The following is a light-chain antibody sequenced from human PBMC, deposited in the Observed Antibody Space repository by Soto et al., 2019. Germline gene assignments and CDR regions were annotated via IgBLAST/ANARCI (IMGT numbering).Light chain of an antibody. Sequence: ELVLTQSPGTLSLSPGERATLSCRANRGVSSGYLAWYQQKPGQAPRPLIYAASNRATGIPGRFSGSGFGTDFTLTISRLEPEDFAVYYCQHYDISSWTFGQGTKVDIK. CDR1: RGVSSGY. J-gene: IGKJ1*01. CDR3: QHYDISSWT. CDR2: AAS. V-gene: IGKV3-20*01.